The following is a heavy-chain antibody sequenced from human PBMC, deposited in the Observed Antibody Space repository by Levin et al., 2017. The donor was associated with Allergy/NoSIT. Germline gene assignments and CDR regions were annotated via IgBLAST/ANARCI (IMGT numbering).Heavy chain of an antibody. D-gene: IGHD5-18*01. CDR3: ARRHVDTALVSSFDY. CDR1: GGSISSSSYY. Sequence: PGGSLRLSCTVSGGSISSSSYYWGWIRQPPGKGLEWIGSIYYSGKTYYNPSLKSRVTIFVDTSKNQFSLKLSSVTAADTAVYYCARRHVDTALVSSFDYWGRGTLVTVSS. CDR2: IYYSGKT. V-gene: IGHV4-39*01. J-gene: IGHJ4*02.